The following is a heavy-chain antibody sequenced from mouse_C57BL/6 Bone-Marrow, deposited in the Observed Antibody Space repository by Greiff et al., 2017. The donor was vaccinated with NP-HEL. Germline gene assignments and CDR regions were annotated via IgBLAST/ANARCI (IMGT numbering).Heavy chain of an antibody. Sequence: QVQLQQPGAELVRPGSSVKLSCKASGYTFTSYWMHWVKQRPIQGLEWIGNIDPSDSETHYNQKFKDKATLTVDKSSSTAYMQLSSLTSEDAAVYYCSRSLFSSHYWYFDVWGTGTTVTVSS. CDR3: SRSLFSSHYWYFDV. CDR2: IDPSDSET. D-gene: IGHD6-2*01. CDR1: GYTFTSYW. V-gene: IGHV1-52*01. J-gene: IGHJ1*03.